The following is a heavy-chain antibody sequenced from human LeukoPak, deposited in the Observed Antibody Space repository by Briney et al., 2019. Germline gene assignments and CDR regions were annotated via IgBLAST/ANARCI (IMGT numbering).Heavy chain of an antibody. D-gene: IGHD5-24*01. Sequence: SETLSLTCTVSGGPISSYYWSWIRQPAGKGLEWIGRVYTSGSTNYNPSLKSRVTMSLDTPKNQFSLMLSSVTAADTAVYYCARDRGWLQDYWGQGTLVTVSS. CDR2: VYTSGST. CDR1: GGPISSYY. CDR3: ARDRGWLQDY. J-gene: IGHJ4*02. V-gene: IGHV4-4*07.